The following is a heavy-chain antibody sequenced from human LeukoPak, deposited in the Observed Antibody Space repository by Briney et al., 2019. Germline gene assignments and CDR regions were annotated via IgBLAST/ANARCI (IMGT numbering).Heavy chain of an antibody. D-gene: IGHD2-2*01. CDR2: INHSGST. CDR1: GGSFSGYY. CDR3: ARHLLSSRPYYYYYYMDV. J-gene: IGHJ6*03. V-gene: IGHV4-34*01. Sequence: SETLSLTCAVYGGSFSGYYWSWIRQPPGKGLEWIGEINHSGSTNYNPSLKSRVTISVDTSKNQFSLKLSSVTAADTAVYYCARHLLSSRPYYYYYYMDVWGKGTTVTVSS.